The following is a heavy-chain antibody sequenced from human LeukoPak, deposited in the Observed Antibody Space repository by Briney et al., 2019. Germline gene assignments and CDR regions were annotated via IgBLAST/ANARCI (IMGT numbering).Heavy chain of an antibody. CDR3: ARETNYGDYAPDY. Sequence: GGSLRLSCAASGFTFSSYSMNWVRQAPGKGLEWVSSISSSSSYIYYADSVKGRFTISRDNAKNSLYLQMNSLRAEDTAVYYCARETNYGDYAPDYWGQGTLVSVAS. V-gene: IGHV3-21*01. J-gene: IGHJ4*02. CDR2: ISSSSSYI. CDR1: GFTFSSYS. D-gene: IGHD4-17*01.